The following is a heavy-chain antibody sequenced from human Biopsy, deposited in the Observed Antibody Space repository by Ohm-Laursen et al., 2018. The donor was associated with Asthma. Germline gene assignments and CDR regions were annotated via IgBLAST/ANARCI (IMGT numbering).Heavy chain of an antibody. CDR1: GDAMSTSGSY. V-gene: IGHV4-39*02. CDR3: ARAVSSSSYWYFDL. J-gene: IGHJ2*01. D-gene: IGHD6-6*01. CDR2: IYYSGRT. Sequence: GTPSLTCIVSGDAMSTSGSYWGWIRQSPGKGLEWIGSIYYSGRTYYNPSLESRVTISEDTSKNHFSLKVTSVTAADTAVYYCARAVSSSSYWYFDLWGRGDLVTVSS.